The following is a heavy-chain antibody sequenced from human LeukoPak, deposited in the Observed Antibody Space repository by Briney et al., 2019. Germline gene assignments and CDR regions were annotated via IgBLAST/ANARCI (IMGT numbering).Heavy chain of an antibody. D-gene: IGHD6-13*01. Sequence: GGSLRLSCAASGFTFSSYAMHWVRQAPGKGLEWVAGISYDGSNKYYADSVKGRFTISRDNSKNTLYLQMNSLRGEDTAVYYCASHFSSSHYYYYGMDVWGQGPTVTVSS. V-gene: IGHV3-30-3*01. CDR1: GFTFSSYA. J-gene: IGHJ6*02. CDR3: ASHFSSSHYYYYGMDV. CDR2: ISYDGSNK.